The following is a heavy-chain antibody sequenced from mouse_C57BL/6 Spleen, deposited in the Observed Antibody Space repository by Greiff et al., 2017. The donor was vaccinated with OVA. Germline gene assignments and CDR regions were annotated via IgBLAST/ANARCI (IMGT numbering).Heavy chain of an antibody. D-gene: IGHD3-2*02. CDR1: GYTFTDYY. V-gene: IGHV1-19*01. CDR3: AQDSSGAY. Sequence: EVKVVESGPVLVKPGASVKMSCKASGYTFTDYYMNWVKQSHGKSLEWIGVINPYNGGTSYNQKFKGKATLTVDKSSSTAYMELNSLTSEDSAVYYCAQDSSGAYWGQGTLVTVSA. CDR2: INPYNGGT. J-gene: IGHJ3*01.